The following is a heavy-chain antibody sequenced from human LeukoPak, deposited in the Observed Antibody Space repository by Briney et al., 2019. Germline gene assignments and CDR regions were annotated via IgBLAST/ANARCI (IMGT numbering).Heavy chain of an antibody. Sequence: PGGSLRLSCATYGFTFSDYSLSWVRQAPGKELEWVSSISSTGSYIYYADSVKGRFTISRDNAKNSLYLQMNSLRAEDTAVYYCAILPIGRYWGQGTLVTVSS. D-gene: IGHD5-24*01. CDR3: AILPIGRY. V-gene: IGHV3-21*01. CDR2: ISSTGSYI. J-gene: IGHJ4*02. CDR1: GFTFSDYS.